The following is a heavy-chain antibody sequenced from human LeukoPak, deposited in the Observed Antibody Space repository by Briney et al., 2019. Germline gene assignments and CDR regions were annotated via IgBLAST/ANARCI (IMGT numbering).Heavy chain of an antibody. CDR1: GYTFTSYG. Sequence: VASVRVSCKASGYTFTSYGISWVRQAPGQGLEWMGWISAYNGNTNYAQKLQGRVTMTTDTSTSTAYMELRSLRSDDTAVYYCARSRTTVTTPRKIYYYYGMDVWGQGTTVTVSS. D-gene: IGHD4-17*01. V-gene: IGHV1-18*01. CDR3: ARSRTTVTTPRKIYYYYGMDV. CDR2: ISAYNGNT. J-gene: IGHJ6*02.